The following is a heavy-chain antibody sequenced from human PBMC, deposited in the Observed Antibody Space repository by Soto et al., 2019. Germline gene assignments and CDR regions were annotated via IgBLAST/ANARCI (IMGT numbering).Heavy chain of an antibody. V-gene: IGHV1-69*13. CDR3: ARSTFYCSGGSCYSDYYYGMDV. Sequence: SVKVSCKASAGTFSSYAISWVRQAPGQGLEWMGGIIPIFGTANYAQKFQGRVTITADESTSTAYMELSSLRSEDTAVYYCARSTFYCSGGSCYSDYYYGMDVWGQGTTVTVSS. J-gene: IGHJ6*02. D-gene: IGHD2-15*01. CDR1: AGTFSSYA. CDR2: IIPIFGTA.